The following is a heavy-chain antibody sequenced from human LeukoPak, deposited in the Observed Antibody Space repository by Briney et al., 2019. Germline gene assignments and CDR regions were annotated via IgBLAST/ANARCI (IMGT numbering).Heavy chain of an antibody. D-gene: IGHD1-26*01. V-gene: IGHV1-8*01. CDR1: GYTFTSYD. CDR2: MNPNSGNT. J-gene: IGHJ4*02. Sequence: ASVKVSCKASGYTFTSYDINWVRQATGKGLEWMGWMNPNSGNTGYAQKFQGRVTMTRNTSISTAYMELSSLTAEHTAVYYCAKDVGNVGATAFDYWGQGTLVTVSS. CDR3: AKDVGNVGATAFDY.